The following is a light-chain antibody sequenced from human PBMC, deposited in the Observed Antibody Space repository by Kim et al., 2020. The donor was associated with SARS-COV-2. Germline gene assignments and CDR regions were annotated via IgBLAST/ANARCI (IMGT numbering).Light chain of an antibody. CDR2: DAS. CDR3: QQRSNWPPGYS. V-gene: IGKV3-11*01. CDR1: QSVSSY. J-gene: IGKJ2*03. Sequence: GERPTLSGRASQSVSSYLAWYQQKPGQAPRLLSYDASNRATGIPARFSGSGSGTDFTLTISSLEPEDFAVYYCQQRSNWPPGYSFGQGTKLEI.